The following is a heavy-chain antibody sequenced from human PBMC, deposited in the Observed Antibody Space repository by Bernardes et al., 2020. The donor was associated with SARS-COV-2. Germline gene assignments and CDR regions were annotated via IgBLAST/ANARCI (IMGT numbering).Heavy chain of an antibody. CDR2: IYYSGST. CDR3: ARHRGYSYGYPDFDY. D-gene: IGHD5-18*01. CDR1: GGSISSSSYY. J-gene: IGHJ4*02. Sequence: SETLSLTCTVSGGSISSSSYYWGWIRQPPGKGLEWIGSIYYSGSTYYNPSLKSRVTISVDTSKNQFSLKLSSVTAADTAVYYCARHRGYSYGYPDFDYWGQGTLVTVSS. V-gene: IGHV4-39*01.